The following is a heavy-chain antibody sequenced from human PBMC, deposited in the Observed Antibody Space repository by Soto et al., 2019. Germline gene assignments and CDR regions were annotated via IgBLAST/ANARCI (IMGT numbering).Heavy chain of an antibody. J-gene: IGHJ5*02. CDR1: GGTFSSYA. V-gene: IGHV1-69*06. Sequence: SVKVSCKASGGTFSSYAISWVRQAPGQGLEWMGGIIPIFGTANYAQKFQGRVTITADKSTSTAYMELSSLRSEDTAVYYCARVISIAAAGPNFEPWGQGTLVTAPQ. D-gene: IGHD6-13*01. CDR3: ARVISIAAAGPNFEP. CDR2: IIPIFGTA.